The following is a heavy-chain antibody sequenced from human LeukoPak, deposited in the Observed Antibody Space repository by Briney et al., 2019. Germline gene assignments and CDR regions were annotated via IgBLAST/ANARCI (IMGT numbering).Heavy chain of an antibody. CDR1: GDSITSGSYY. CDR3: ARVTSAAAGLFDY. J-gene: IGHJ4*02. D-gene: IGHD6-25*01. CDR2: IYYSGST. V-gene: IGHV4-39*07. Sequence: PSETLSLTCTISGDSITSGSYYWGWIRQPPGKGLEWIGNIYYSGSTYYNPSLKSRVTISVDTSKNQFSLKLSSVTAADTAVYYCARVTSAAAGLFDYWGQGTLVTVSS.